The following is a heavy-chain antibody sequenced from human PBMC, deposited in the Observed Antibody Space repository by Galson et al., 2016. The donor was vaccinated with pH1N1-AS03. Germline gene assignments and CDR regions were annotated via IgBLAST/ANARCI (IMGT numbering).Heavy chain of an antibody. CDR2: VYYTGST. V-gene: IGHV4-30-4*07. D-gene: IGHD1-26*01. CDR3: ARGREQLMYYFDY. Sequence: PLSLTCAVSGASIISGGLSWSWIRQPPGKGLEWIGYVYYTGSTYSKPSLKSRIFISADTSKNQFSLSLGSVTAADTAVYYCARGREQLMYYFDYWGQGILVTVSS. CDR1: GASIISGGLS. J-gene: IGHJ4*02.